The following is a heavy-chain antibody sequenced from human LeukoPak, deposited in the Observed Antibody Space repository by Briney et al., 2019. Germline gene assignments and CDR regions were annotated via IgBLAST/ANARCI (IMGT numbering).Heavy chain of an antibody. CDR3: ARAAAAAAGNLTPWMYGMDV. CDR1: GGSFSGYY. J-gene: IGHJ6*04. D-gene: IGHD6-13*01. CDR2: INHSGST. Sequence: SETLSLTCAVYGGSFSGYYWSWIRQPPGKGLEWIGEINHSGSTNYNPSPKSRVTISVDTSKNQFSLKLSSVTAADTAVYYCARAAAAAAGNLTPWMYGMDVWGKGTTVTVSS. V-gene: IGHV4-34*01.